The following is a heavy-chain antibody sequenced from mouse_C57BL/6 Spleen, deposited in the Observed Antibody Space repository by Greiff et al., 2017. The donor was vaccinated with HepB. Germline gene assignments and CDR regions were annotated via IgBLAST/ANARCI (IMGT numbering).Heavy chain of an antibody. J-gene: IGHJ4*01. CDR2: IYPSDSET. D-gene: IGHD2-1*01. Sequence: VKLQQPGAELVRPGSSVKLSCKASGYTFTSYWMDWVKQRPGQGLEWIGNIYPSDSETHYNQKFKDKATLTVDKSSSTAYMQLSSLTSEDSAVYYCARGGNYEHWHAMDYWGQGTSVTVSS. V-gene: IGHV1-61*01. CDR1: GYTFTSYW. CDR3: ARGGNYEHWHAMDY.